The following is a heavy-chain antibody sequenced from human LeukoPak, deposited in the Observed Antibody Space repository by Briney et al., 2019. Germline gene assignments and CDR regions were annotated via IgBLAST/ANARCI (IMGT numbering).Heavy chain of an antibody. D-gene: IGHD2-15*01. Sequence: ASAKVSCKASGYTFTSYDINWVRQATGQGLEWMGWMNPNSGNTGYAQKFQGRVTMTRNTSISAAYMELSSLRSEDTAVYYCARGSLGYCSGGSCYSLRSYYYYYYMDVWGKGTTVTVSS. V-gene: IGHV1-8*01. CDR3: ARGSLGYCSGGSCYSLRSYYYYYYMDV. CDR2: MNPNSGNT. J-gene: IGHJ6*03. CDR1: GYTFTSYD.